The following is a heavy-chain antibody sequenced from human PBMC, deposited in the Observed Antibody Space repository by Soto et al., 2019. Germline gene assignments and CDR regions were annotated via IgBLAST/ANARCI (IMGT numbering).Heavy chain of an antibody. CDR2: IIPIFGTA. Sequence: QVQLVQSGAEVKKPGSSVKVSCKASGGTFSSYAISWVRQAPGQGLEWMGGIIPIFGTANYAQKFQGRVTITADESTSTAYMELSSLRSEDTAVYYCASPNTGYCSGGGCQSWFDPWGQGTLVTVSS. J-gene: IGHJ5*02. V-gene: IGHV1-69*01. CDR3: ASPNTGYCSGGGCQSWFDP. CDR1: GGTFSSYA. D-gene: IGHD2-15*01.